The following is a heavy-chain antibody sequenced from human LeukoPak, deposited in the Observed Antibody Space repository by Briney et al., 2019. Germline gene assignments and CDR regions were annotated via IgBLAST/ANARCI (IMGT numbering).Heavy chain of an antibody. V-gene: IGHV1-69*05. D-gene: IGHD5-12*01. Sequence: GASVKVSCKASGGTFSSYAISWVRQAPGQGLEWMGRIIPIFGTANYPQKFQGRVTITTDESTSTAYMELSSLRSEDTAVYYCARDHGYGGYAEITYYFDYWGQGTLVTVFS. CDR3: ARDHGYGGYAEITYYFDY. CDR2: IIPIFGTA. CDR1: GGTFSSYA. J-gene: IGHJ4*02.